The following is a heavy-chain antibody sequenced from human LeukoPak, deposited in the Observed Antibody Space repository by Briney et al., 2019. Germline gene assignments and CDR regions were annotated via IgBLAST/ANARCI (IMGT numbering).Heavy chain of an antibody. CDR3: EKGAGLL. V-gene: IGHV3-23*01. Sequence: GGSLRLSCAASGFTFSSYAMSWVRQAPGKGLEWVSAISGSGGSTYSAHHVKGRFTISRDNSTNTLYLQMNSLRAQDTAIYYREKGAGLLGAQGPLVTVSS. D-gene: IGHD2-15*01. CDR1: GFTFSSYA. J-gene: IGHJ4*02. CDR2: ISGSGGST.